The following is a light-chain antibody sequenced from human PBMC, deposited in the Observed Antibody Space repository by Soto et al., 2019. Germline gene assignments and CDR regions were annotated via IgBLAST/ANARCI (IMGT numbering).Light chain of an antibody. J-gene: IGLJ1*01. CDR2: AVS. CDR1: SSDVGGYNY. V-gene: IGLV2-14*01. Sequence: QSVLTQPASVAGSPGQWSTISCTGTSSDVGGYNYVSWYQQHPGKAPKLMIYAVSNRPSGVSNRFSGSKSGNTASLTISGLQAEDEADYYCSSYTSSSTPYVFGTGTKVTVL. CDR3: SSYTSSSTPYV.